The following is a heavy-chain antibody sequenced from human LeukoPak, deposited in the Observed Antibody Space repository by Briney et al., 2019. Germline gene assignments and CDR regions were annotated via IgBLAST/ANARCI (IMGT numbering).Heavy chain of an antibody. CDR2: IYYSGST. Sequence: PSETLSLTCTVSGGSISSYYWSWIRQPPGKGLEWIGYIYYSGSTNYNPSLRSRVTISVDTSKNQFSLKLSSVTAADTAVYYCARGLLMSWSPFDYWGQGTLATVSS. D-gene: IGHD6-13*01. CDR1: GGSISSYY. J-gene: IGHJ4*02. V-gene: IGHV4-59*01. CDR3: ARGLLMSWSPFDY.